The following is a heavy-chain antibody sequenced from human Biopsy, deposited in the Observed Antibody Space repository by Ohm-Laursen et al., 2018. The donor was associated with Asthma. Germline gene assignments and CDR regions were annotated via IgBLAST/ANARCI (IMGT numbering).Heavy chain of an antibody. J-gene: IGHJ6*02. Sequence: SLRLSCAASGFTFNSYGMHRVRQAPGKGLEWAAVISYDGRNKYYGDSVKGRFTISRDNSKNTVYLQMISLRVEDTSVYYCARGAYYDFWSGYSRPIPGYYGMDVWGHGTTVTVS. CDR1: GFTFNSYG. CDR2: ISYDGRNK. V-gene: IGHV3-30*03. D-gene: IGHD3-3*01. CDR3: ARGAYYDFWSGYSRPIPGYYGMDV.